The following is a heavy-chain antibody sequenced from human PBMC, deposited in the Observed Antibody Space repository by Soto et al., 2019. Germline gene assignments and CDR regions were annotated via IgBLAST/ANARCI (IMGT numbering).Heavy chain of an antibody. J-gene: IGHJ4*01. V-gene: IGHV4-59*01. CDR2: VSNTATT. CDR1: GASIINYY. Sequence: VTRSLACSVRGASIINYYRAWIRQSPSGGLESIGYVSNTATTTYNPSLKNRVTISVDASKSQFYLKLRSVTAADTAVYYCARCMAEEKIYYYTDYLGHEPSSPSP. CDR3: ARCMAEEKIYYYTDY. D-gene: IGHD2-15*01.